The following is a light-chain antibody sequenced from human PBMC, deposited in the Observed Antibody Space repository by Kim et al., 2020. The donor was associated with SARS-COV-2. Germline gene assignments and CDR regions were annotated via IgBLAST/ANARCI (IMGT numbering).Light chain of an antibody. CDR3: QQSFNKPIT. CDR1: QMISNY. V-gene: IGKV1-39*01. J-gene: IGKJ5*01. CDR2: DAF. Sequence: DIQMTQSPSSLSASVGDRVTITCRASQMISNYLSWYQQKRPGTSPKLLIYDAFSLDTGVPPRFSGSLSGTNFSLTIRSLQPEDFATYYCQQSFNKPITFGQGTRLEIK.